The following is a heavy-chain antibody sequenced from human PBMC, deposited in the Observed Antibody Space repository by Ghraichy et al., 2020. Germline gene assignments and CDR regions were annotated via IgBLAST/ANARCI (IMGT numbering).Heavy chain of an antibody. V-gene: IGHV3-9*01. Sequence: GGSLRLSCAASGFTFDDYAMHWVRQAPGKGLEWVSGISCNSGRIGYADSVKGRFTISRDNAKNSLYLQMNSLRAEDTALYYCAKDKGWSITGTEGDVFEFWGQGTMVTVSS. CDR3: AKDKGWSITGTEGDVFEF. D-gene: IGHD1-7*01. J-gene: IGHJ3*01. CDR1: GFTFDDYA. CDR2: ISCNSGRI.